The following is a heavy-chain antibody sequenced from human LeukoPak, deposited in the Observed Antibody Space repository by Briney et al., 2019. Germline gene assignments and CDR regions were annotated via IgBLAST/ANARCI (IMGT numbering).Heavy chain of an antibody. D-gene: IGHD3/OR15-3a*01. CDR1: GYTFTSYY. CDR3: ASIPSRTGYFPIRDY. Sequence: ASVKVSCKASGYTFTSYYMHWVRQAPGQGLEWMGIINPSGGSTSYAQKFQGRVTMTRDMSTSTVYMELSSLRSEDTAVYYCASIPSRTGYFPIRDYWGQGTLVTVSS. V-gene: IGHV1-46*01. J-gene: IGHJ4*02. CDR2: INPSGGST.